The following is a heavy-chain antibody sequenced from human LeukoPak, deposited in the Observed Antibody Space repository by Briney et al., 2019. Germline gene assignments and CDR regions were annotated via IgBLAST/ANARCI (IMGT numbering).Heavy chain of an antibody. CDR2: ISSSSSYI. Sequence: PGGSLRLSCAASGFTFSSYSMNWVRQAPGKGLEWVPSISSSSSYIYYADSVKGRFSISRDGSKNILYPQMNSLRAEDTAVYYCAKDRCSNGIGCYYYYMDVWGKGITATISS. CDR1: GFTFSSYS. J-gene: IGHJ6*03. CDR3: AKDRCSNGIGCYYYYMDV. V-gene: IGHV3-21*01. D-gene: IGHD2-8*01.